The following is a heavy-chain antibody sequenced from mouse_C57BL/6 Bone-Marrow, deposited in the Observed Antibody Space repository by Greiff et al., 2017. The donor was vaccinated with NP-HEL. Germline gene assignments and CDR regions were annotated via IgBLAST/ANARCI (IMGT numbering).Heavy chain of an antibody. CDR1: GFTFSDYY. Sequence: EVMLVESEGGLVQPGSSMKLSCTASGFTFSDYYMAWVRQVPEKGLEWVANINYDGSSTYYLDSLKSRFIISRDNAKNILYLQMSSLKSEDTATYYCARVQSGGFAYWGQGTLVTVSA. CDR2: INYDGSST. V-gene: IGHV5-16*01. CDR3: ARVQSGGFAY. J-gene: IGHJ3*01.